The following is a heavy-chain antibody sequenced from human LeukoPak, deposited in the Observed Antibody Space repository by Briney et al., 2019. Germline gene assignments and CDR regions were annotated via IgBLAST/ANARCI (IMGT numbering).Heavy chain of an antibody. V-gene: IGHV4-39*07. D-gene: IGHD5-18*01. Sequence: PSETLSLTCTVSGGSISNGNYYWGWIRQPPGRGLEWIGSIHYSGTTYYNPSLKSRVTISVATSKNQSSLKLSSLTAADTAVYYCARISGFNYGRTFDYWGQGTLVTVSS. CDR2: IHYSGTT. CDR1: GGSISNGNYY. CDR3: ARISGFNYGRTFDY. J-gene: IGHJ4*02.